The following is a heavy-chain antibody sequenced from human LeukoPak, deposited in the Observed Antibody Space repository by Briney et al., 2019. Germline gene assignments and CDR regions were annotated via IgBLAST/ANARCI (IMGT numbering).Heavy chain of an antibody. CDR2: IYYSGST. Sequence: SETLSLTCTVSGGSISSSSYYWGWIRQPPGKGLECIGSIYYSGSTYYNPSLKSRVTISVDTSKNQFSLKLSSVTAADTAVYYCASRYCSSTSCPFDYWGQGTLVTVSS. J-gene: IGHJ4*02. V-gene: IGHV4-39*01. D-gene: IGHD2-2*01. CDR3: ASRYCSSTSCPFDY. CDR1: GGSISSSSYY.